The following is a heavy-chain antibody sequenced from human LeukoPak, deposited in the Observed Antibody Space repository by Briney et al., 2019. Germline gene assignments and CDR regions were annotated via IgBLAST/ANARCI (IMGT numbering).Heavy chain of an antibody. Sequence: SQTLSLTCTVSGGSISSGSYYWSWLRQPAGTGLEWIGRIYTSGSTNYNPSLKSRVTISVDTSKNQFSLKLSSVTAADTAVYYCARDDPGYSSTKNGMDVWGQGTTVTVSS. CDR1: GGSISSGSYY. J-gene: IGHJ6*02. D-gene: IGHD6-13*01. V-gene: IGHV4-61*02. CDR2: IYTSGST. CDR3: ARDDPGYSSTKNGMDV.